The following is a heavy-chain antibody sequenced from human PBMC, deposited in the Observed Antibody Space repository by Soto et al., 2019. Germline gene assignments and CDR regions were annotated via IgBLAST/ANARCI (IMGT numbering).Heavy chain of an antibody. CDR1: GGSISNDNYY. CDR2: IYYSGST. V-gene: IGHV4-30-4*01. Sequence: QVQLQESGPGLVKPSQTLSLTCTVSGGSISNDNYYWSWIRQPPGKGLEWIAYIYYSGSTYYNPSLKIRLTISVDPSKNQFSLKLSSVTAADTAVYYCARTTSPAPFYDASADYERWGQGTLVAVSS. D-gene: IGHD3-22*01. J-gene: IGHJ4*02. CDR3: ARTTSPAPFYDASADYER.